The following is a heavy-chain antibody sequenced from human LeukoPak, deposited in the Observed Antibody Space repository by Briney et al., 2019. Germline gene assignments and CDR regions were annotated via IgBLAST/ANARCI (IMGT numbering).Heavy chain of an antibody. Sequence: SETLSLTCAVYGGSFSGYYWSWIRPPPGKGLEWIGEINHSGSTNYNPSLKSRVTISVDTSKNQFSLKLSSVTAADTAVYYCARGLSDYDSSGYYYVGSYYFDYWGQGTLVTVSS. D-gene: IGHD3-22*01. CDR1: GGSFSGYY. V-gene: IGHV4-34*01. CDR2: INHSGST. CDR3: ARGLSDYDSSGYYYVGSYYFDY. J-gene: IGHJ4*02.